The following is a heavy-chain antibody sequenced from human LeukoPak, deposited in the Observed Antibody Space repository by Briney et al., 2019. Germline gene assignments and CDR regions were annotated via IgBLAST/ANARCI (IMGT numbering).Heavy chain of an antibody. Sequence: GASVKVSCKASGYTFTGYYMHWVGQAPGQGLEGMGWINPNSCGTNYAQKFQGRGTTTRDTSISTAYMELSRLRSDDTAVYYCATSLTGTTFPASSGGFDYWGQGTLVTVSS. V-gene: IGHV1-2*02. D-gene: IGHD1-14*01. CDR2: INPNSCGT. J-gene: IGHJ4*02. CDR3: ATSLTGTTFPASSGGFDY. CDR1: GYTFTGYY.